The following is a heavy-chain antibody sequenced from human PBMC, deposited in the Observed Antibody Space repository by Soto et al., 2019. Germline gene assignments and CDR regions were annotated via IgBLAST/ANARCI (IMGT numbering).Heavy chain of an antibody. CDR2: ISGIGGST. D-gene: IGHD2-21*01. V-gene: IGHV3-23*01. J-gene: IGHJ4*01. CDR1: GFTFTNYA. CDR3: ARTVEYDSIPYYYADF. Sequence: GGSLRLSCAASGFTFTNYAMSWVRQAPGKGLEWVSGISGIGGSTYYADSVKGRFTISRDNSRSTLYLQMNSLRAEDTAVYYCARTVEYDSIPYYYADFWGQGTLVTVSS.